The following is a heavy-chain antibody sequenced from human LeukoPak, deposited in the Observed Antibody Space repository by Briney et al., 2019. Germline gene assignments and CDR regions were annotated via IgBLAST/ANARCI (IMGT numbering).Heavy chain of an antibody. J-gene: IGHJ6*03. CDR1: GGSISSSSYY. CDR3: ARISSSWSFYYYYYYMDV. V-gene: IGHV4-39*07. D-gene: IGHD6-13*01. Sequence: SETLSLTCTVSGGSISSSSYYWGWIRQPPGKGLEWIGSIYYSGSTYYNPSLKSRVTISVDTSKNQFSLKLSSVTAADTAVYYCARISSSWSFYYYYYYMDVWGKGTTVTISS. CDR2: IYYSGST.